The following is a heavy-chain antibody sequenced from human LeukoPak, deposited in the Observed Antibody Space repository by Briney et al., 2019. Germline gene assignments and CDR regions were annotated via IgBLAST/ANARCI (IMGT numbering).Heavy chain of an antibody. V-gene: IGHV3-7*03. CDR3: AKDLYYYDSSGYYAFDY. CDR1: GFTFSRDW. CDR2: IKEDGSEK. D-gene: IGHD3-22*01. J-gene: IGHJ4*02. Sequence: PGGSLRLSCAASGFTFSRDWMSWVRQAPGKGLEWVANIKEDGSEKYYVDSVKGRFTISRDNAKNSLYLQMNSLRAEDTAVYYCAKDLYYYDSSGYYAFDYWGPGTLVTVSS.